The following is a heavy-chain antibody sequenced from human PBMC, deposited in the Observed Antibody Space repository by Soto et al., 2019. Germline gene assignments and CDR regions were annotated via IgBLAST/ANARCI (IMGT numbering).Heavy chain of an antibody. D-gene: IGHD3-10*01. Sequence: VGSLRLSCAASGFTFSSYGMSWVRQAPEKGLEWVSGISASDGGAYYADSVKGRFTISRDNSENTLYLQMNSLRVEDTAVYYCAKDSDREYFQHWGQGTLVTVSS. CDR3: AKDSDREYFQH. V-gene: IGHV3-23*01. J-gene: IGHJ1*01. CDR1: GFTFSSYG. CDR2: ISASDGGA.